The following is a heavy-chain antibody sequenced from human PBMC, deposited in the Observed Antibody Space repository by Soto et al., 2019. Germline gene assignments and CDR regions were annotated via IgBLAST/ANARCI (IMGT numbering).Heavy chain of an antibody. D-gene: IGHD2-21*02. Sequence: SETLSLTCAVYGGSFSGYYWSWIRQPPGKGLEWIGEINHSGSTNYNPSLKSRVTISVDTSKNQFSLKLSSVTAADTAVYYCATVVTANELTGWFDPWGQGTLVTAPQ. CDR2: INHSGST. CDR3: ATVVTANELTGWFDP. V-gene: IGHV4-34*01. J-gene: IGHJ5*02. CDR1: GGSFSGYY.